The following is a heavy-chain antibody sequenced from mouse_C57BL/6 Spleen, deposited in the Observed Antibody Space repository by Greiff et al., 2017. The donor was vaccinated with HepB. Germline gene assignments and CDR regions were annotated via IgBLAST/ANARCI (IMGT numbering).Heavy chain of an antibody. V-gene: IGHV1-61*01. CDR3: ARSGYGNYTHWYFDV. Sequence: QVHVKQPGAELVRPGSSVKLSCKASGYTFTSYWMDWVKQRPGQGLEWIGNIYPSDSETHYNQKFKDKATLTVDKSSSTAYMQLSSLTSEDSAVYYCARSGYGNYTHWYFDVWGTGTTVTVSS. CDR2: IYPSDSET. D-gene: IGHD2-10*02. J-gene: IGHJ1*03. CDR1: GYTFTSYW.